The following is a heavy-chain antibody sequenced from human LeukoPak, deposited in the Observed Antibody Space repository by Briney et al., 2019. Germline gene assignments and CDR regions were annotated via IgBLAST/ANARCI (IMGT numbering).Heavy chain of an antibody. CDR2: ISSSSSYI. Sequence: KSGGSLRLSCAASGFTFSSYSMNWVCQAPGKGLEWVSSISSSSSYIYYADSVKGRFTISRDNAKNSLYLQMNSLRAEDTAVYYCARKTPMAGDAFDIWGQGTMVTVSS. CDR1: GFTFSSYS. D-gene: IGHD3-10*01. V-gene: IGHV3-21*01. J-gene: IGHJ3*02. CDR3: ARKTPMAGDAFDI.